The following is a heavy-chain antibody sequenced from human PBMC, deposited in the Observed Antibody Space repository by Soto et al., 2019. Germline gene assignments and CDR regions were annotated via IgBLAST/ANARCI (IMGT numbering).Heavy chain of an antibody. CDR1: GGSISSSSYY. D-gene: IGHD3-10*01. CDR3: ASFWQYYGSGSRFHAFDI. V-gene: IGHV4-39*01. J-gene: IGHJ3*02. CDR2: IYYSGST. Sequence: SQTLSLTCTVSGGSISSSSYYWGWIRQPPGKGLEWIGSIYYSGSTYYNPSLKSRVTISVDTSKNQFSLKLSSVTAADTAVYYCASFWQYYGSGSRFHAFDIWGQGTMVTVSS.